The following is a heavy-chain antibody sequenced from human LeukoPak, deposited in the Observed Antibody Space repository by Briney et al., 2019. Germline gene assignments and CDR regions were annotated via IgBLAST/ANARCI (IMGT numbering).Heavy chain of an antibody. CDR3: ARGYCSGGSCFLFDY. Sequence: PGGSLRLSCAASGFTFDDYGMTWVRQPPGKGLEWVFGINWNGGSTGYADSVKGRFSILRDTAKNSLYLQMNSLRAEDTALYYCARGYCSGGSCFLFDYWGQGTLVTVSS. CDR1: GFTFDDYG. V-gene: IGHV3-20*04. CDR2: INWNGGST. D-gene: IGHD2-15*01. J-gene: IGHJ4*02.